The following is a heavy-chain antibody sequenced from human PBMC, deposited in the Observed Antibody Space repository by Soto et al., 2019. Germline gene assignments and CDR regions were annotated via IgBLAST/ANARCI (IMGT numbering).Heavy chain of an antibody. Sequence: QVQLVQSGAEVKKPGASVKVSCKASGYTFTSYGISWVRQAPGQGLEWMGWISAYNGNTNYAQKLQGRVTMTTDTXTXXAYMELRSLRSDDTAVYYCARNIGRRTKRTNWFDPWGQGTLVTVSS. CDR3: ARNIGRRTKRTNWFDP. CDR1: GYTFTSYG. D-gene: IGHD5-12*01. CDR2: ISAYNGNT. J-gene: IGHJ5*02. V-gene: IGHV1-18*01.